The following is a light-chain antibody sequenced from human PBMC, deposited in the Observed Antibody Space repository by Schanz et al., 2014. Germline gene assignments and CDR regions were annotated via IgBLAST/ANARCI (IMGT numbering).Light chain of an antibody. Sequence: QSALTQPPSASGSPGQSVTISCTGTSSDVGGYNYVSWYQQHPGKAPKLMIYEVNKRPSRVSDRFSGSKSGNTASLTISGLQAEDEADYYCSSYTSSSTYVVFGGGTKLTVL. V-gene: IGLV2-14*01. CDR1: SSDVGGYNY. CDR2: EVN. CDR3: SSYTSSSTYVV. J-gene: IGLJ2*01.